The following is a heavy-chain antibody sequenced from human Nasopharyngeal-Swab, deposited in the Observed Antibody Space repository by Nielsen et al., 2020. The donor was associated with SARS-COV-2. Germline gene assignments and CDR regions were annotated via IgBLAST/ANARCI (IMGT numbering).Heavy chain of an antibody. Sequence: VRQAPGKGLEWVSVIYSGGSTYYADSVKGRCTISRDNSKNTLYLQMNSLRAEDTAVYYCARAPSSSWPLDYWGQGTLVTVSS. CDR2: IYSGGST. D-gene: IGHD6-13*01. V-gene: IGHV3-53*01. J-gene: IGHJ4*02. CDR3: ARAPSSSWPLDY.